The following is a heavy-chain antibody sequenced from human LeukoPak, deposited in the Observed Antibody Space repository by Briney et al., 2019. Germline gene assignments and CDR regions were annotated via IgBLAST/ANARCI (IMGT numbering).Heavy chain of an antibody. CDR3: ARDRDEYGDPDAFDM. V-gene: IGHV3-23*01. J-gene: IGHJ3*02. D-gene: IGHD4-17*01. CDR2: ISGSGGRT. Sequence: GGSLRLSCAASGFTFGSYAMNWVRQAPGKGLEWVSTISGSGGRTYYADSVKGRFTISRDNSKDTLYMQMNSLRVEDTAVYYCARDRDEYGDPDAFDMWGQGTMVTVSS. CDR1: GFTFGSYA.